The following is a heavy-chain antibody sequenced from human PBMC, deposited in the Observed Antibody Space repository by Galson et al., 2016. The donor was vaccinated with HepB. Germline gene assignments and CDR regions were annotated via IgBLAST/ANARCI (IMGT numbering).Heavy chain of an antibody. J-gene: IGHJ6*03. CDR3: AKEGRYEGHFYMDV. Sequence: SLRLSCAASGFTFSSYGMSWVRQAPGKGLEWVAVIWPDATNEYYGDAVKGRFTISRDNSKNTLYLQMNSLRVDDTAVYYCAKEGRYEGHFYMDVWGEGTTVTVSS. D-gene: IGHD5-12*01. CDR2: IWPDATNE. V-gene: IGHV3-33*06. CDR1: GFTFSSYG.